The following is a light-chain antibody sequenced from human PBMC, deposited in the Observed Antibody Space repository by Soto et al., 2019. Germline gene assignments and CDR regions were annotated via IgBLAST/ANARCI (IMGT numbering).Light chain of an antibody. Sequence: DIQMTQSPATLSASVVDRITITFRASQSISRRLAWYQQRPGKAPKLLMYDGSSLASGVPSRFSGSGSGTEFTLTISNLQPEDFATYYCQKHNTYSHTFGQGTRLEIK. V-gene: IGKV1-5*01. CDR2: DGS. CDR1: QSISRR. CDR3: QKHNTYSHT. J-gene: IGKJ5*01.